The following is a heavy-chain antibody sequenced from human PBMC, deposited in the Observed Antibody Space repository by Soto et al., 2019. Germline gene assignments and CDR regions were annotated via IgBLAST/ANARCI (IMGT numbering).Heavy chain of an antibody. Sequence: ASVKVSFKASGYTFTGYYMHWVRQAPGQGLEWMGWINPNSGGTNYAQKFQGRVTMTRDTSISTAYMELSRLRSDDTAVYYCARRGLGYSSGWYDVRGDAFDIWGQGTMVTVSS. D-gene: IGHD6-19*01. J-gene: IGHJ3*02. CDR2: INPNSGGT. V-gene: IGHV1-2*02. CDR3: ARRGLGYSSGWYDVRGDAFDI. CDR1: GYTFTGYY.